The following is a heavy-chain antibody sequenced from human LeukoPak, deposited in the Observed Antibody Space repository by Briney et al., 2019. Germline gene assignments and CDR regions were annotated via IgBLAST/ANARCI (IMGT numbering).Heavy chain of an antibody. D-gene: IGHD3-9*01. Sequence: GGSLRLSCAASGFTFNNYAMTWVRQAPAKGLEWVSAISGTGDTTYYADSVKGRFTISRDNSKNTLSLQMNSLRAEDSAVYFCSKDGPPTIYYFDSWGQGTLVTVSS. CDR2: ISGTGDTT. J-gene: IGHJ4*02. V-gene: IGHV3-23*01. CDR3: SKDGPPTIYYFDS. CDR1: GFTFNNYA.